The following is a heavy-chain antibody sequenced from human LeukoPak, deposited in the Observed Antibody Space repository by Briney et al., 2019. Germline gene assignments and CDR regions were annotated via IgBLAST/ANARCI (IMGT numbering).Heavy chain of an antibody. CDR3: ARASPIAAPGTKWFDP. CDR1: GYTFTDYH. D-gene: IGHD6-13*01. Sequence: ASVTVSCKASGYTFTDYHMHWVRQAPGQGLECMGWINPNSGGTNYAQKFQDRVTMTRDTSISTAYMEVSGLTSDDTAVYYCARASPIAAPGTKWFDPWGQGTLVTVSS. V-gene: IGHV1-2*02. J-gene: IGHJ5*02. CDR2: INPNSGGT.